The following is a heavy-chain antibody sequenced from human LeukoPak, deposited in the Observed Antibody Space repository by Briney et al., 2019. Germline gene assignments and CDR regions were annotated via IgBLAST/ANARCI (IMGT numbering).Heavy chain of an antibody. D-gene: IGHD4-17*01. CDR3: ARDRRHDYGDYADAFDI. CDR1: GFTFSSYS. CDR2: ISSSSSTI. V-gene: IGHV3-48*01. Sequence: GGSLRLSCAASGFTFSSYSMSWVRQAPGKGLEWVSYISSSSSTIYYADSVKGRFTISRDNAKNSLYLQMNSLRAEDTAVYYCARDRRHDYGDYADAFDIWGQGTMVTVSS. J-gene: IGHJ3*02.